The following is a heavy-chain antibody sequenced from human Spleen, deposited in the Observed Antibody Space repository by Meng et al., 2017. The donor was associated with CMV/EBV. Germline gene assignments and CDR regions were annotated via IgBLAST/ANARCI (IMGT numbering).Heavy chain of an antibody. CDR2: IYRGGSST. CDR1: GFTFSSYA. D-gene: IGHD2-2*01. V-gene: IGHV3-23*03. Sequence: GESLKISCAASGFTFSSYAMSWVRQAPGKGLEWVSVIYRGGSSTHYADTVKGRFTISRDTSKTTLYLQMNSLRAEDTAVYYCAKGYREYQLLEDAFDIWGQGTMVTVSS. CDR3: AKGYREYQLLEDAFDI. J-gene: IGHJ3*02.